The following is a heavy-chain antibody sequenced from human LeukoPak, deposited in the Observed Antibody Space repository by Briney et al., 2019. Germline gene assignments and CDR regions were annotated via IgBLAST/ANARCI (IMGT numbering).Heavy chain of an antibody. J-gene: IGHJ4*02. Sequence: PGGSLRLSCAASGFTFSSYGMHWVRQAPGKGLEWVGFIRSKAYGGTTEYAASVKGRFTISRDDSKSIAYLQMNSLKTEDTAVYYCTRVGYYDILTGYYPSFDYWGQGTLVTVPS. V-gene: IGHV3-49*04. D-gene: IGHD3-9*01. CDR2: IRSKAYGGTT. CDR1: GFTFSSYG. CDR3: TRVGYYDILTGYYPSFDY.